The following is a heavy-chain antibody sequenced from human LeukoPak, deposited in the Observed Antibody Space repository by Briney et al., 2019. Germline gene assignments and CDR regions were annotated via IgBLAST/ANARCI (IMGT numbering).Heavy chain of an antibody. D-gene: IGHD3-22*01. CDR3: ARGLDYYDSTPGFHY. CDR2: INADGST. Sequence: GGSLRLSCSASGFTVSNNYMSWVRQAPGKGLEWVSVINADGSTYYADSAKGRFTISRDNSKNTLYLQMNSLRAEDTAVYYCARGLDYYDSTPGFHYWGQGTLVTVSS. CDR1: GFTVSNNY. V-gene: IGHV3-66*02. J-gene: IGHJ4*02.